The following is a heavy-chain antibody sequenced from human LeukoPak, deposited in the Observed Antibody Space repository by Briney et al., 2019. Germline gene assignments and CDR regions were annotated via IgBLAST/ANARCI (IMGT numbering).Heavy chain of an antibody. J-gene: IGHJ4*02. D-gene: IGHD6-13*01. Sequence: PSETLSLTCTVSGASISSYYWSWIRQPPGKGLEWIGYIYYSGSTNYNPSLKSRVTISVDTSKNQFSLKLSSVTAADTAVYYCARGLIMAVAGRGEFHYWGQGTLVTVSS. CDR1: GASISSYY. CDR2: IYYSGST. CDR3: ARGLIMAVAGRGEFHY. V-gene: IGHV4-59*01.